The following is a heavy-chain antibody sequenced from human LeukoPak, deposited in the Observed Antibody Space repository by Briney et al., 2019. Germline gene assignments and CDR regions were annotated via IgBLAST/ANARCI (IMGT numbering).Heavy chain of an antibody. V-gene: IGHV1-69*13. D-gene: IGHD5-18*01. CDR1: GGTFSSYA. CDR2: IIPIFGTA. J-gene: IGHJ3*02. Sequence: SVKVSCKASGGTFSSYAISWVRQAPGQGLEWMGGIIPIFGTANYAQKFQGRVTITADESTSTAYMELSSLRSEDTAVYYCARFGVPVDTAMKPMKDASDIWGQGTMVTVSS. CDR3: ARFGVPVDTAMKPMKDASDI.